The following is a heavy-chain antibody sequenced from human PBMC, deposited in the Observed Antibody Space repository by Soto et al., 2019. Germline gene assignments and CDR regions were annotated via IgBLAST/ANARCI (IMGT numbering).Heavy chain of an antibody. D-gene: IGHD2-8*01. V-gene: IGHV3-9*01. CDR3: ALGVEVYANPNCYYYGMDV. CDR2: ISWDSGSI. Sequence: GGSLRLSCAASGFTFDDYAMHWVRQAPGKGLEWVSGISWDSGSIGYADCVKGRFTISRDNAKNALYLQMHSLRAEETALYYCALGVEVYANPNCYYYGMDVWGQGTTVTVSS. CDR1: GFTFDDYA. J-gene: IGHJ6*02.